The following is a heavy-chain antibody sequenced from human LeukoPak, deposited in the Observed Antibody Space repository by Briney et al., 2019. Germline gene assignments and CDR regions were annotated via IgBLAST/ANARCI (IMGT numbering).Heavy chain of an antibody. Sequence: PSETLSLTCTVSGGPISSYYWSWIRQPPGKGLEWIGYIYYSGSTNYNPSLKSRVTISVDTSKNQFSLKLSSVTAADTAVYYCASSNDYSNVIDYWGQGTLVTVSS. J-gene: IGHJ4*02. CDR2: IYYSGST. V-gene: IGHV4-59*08. CDR3: ASSNDYSNVIDY. CDR1: GGPISSYY. D-gene: IGHD4-11*01.